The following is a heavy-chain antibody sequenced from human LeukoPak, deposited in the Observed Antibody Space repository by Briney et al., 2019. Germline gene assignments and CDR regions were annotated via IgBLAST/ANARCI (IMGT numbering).Heavy chain of an antibody. Sequence: SETLPLTCTVSGGSISSGSYYWSWIRQPAGKGLEWIGRVYTTGSTNYNPSLKSRVTLSTGTSKNQFSLKLTSVTAADTAVYYCARDGLYNFGYSYFDNWGQGILVTVFS. D-gene: IGHD3-22*01. CDR3: ARDGLYNFGYSYFDN. CDR2: VYTTGST. J-gene: IGHJ4*02. CDR1: GGSISSGSYY. V-gene: IGHV4-61*02.